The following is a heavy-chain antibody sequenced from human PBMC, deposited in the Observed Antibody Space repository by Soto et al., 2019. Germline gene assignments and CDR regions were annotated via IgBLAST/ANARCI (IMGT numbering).Heavy chain of an antibody. J-gene: IGHJ3*02. CDR1: GGSFCSYT. CDR3: ARGVTANYMGGDAFAI. Sequence: QVLLVQSGAEVKKPGSSVKVSCKAAGGSFCSYTVSWVRQAPGQGLDYMGGIMPVFGTPTYTEKFQGRITITADESTGTDYMELTSLKSDDTAVYYSARGVTANYMGGDAFAIWGQGTMVTVSS. D-gene: IGHD3-16*01. CDR2: IMPVFGTP. V-gene: IGHV1-69*01.